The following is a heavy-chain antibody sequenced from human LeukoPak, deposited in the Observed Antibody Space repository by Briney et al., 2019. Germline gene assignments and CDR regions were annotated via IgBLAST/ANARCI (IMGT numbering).Heavy chain of an antibody. CDR1: GYTFTSYG. CDR3: ARALRNSRWFDP. J-gene: IGHJ5*02. Sequence: ASVKVSCKASGYTFTSYGISWVRQAPGQGLEWMGWISAYNGNTNYAQKLQGRVTMTTDTSTSTAYMELSSLRSEDTAVYYCARALRNSRWFDPWGQGTLVTVSS. CDR2: ISAYNGNT. D-gene: IGHD3-9*01. V-gene: IGHV1-18*01.